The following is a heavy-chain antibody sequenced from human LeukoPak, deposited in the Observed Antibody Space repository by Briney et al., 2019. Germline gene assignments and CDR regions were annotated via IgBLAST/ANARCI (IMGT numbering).Heavy chain of an antibody. CDR1: GGSFSGYY. Sequence: PSETLSLTCAVYGGSFSGYYWSWIRQPPGKGLEWIGEINHSGSTNYNPSLTSRVTISVDTSKNQFSLKLSSVTAADTAVYYCATISPYVWGSYRYSWGQGTLVTVSS. CDR3: ATISPYVWGSYRYS. V-gene: IGHV4-34*01. D-gene: IGHD3-16*01. J-gene: IGHJ4*02. CDR2: INHSGST.